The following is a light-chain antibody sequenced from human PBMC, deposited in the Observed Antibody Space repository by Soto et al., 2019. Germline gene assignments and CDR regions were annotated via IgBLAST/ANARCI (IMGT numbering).Light chain of an antibody. Sequence: SALTQPASVSGSPGQSITISCTGTSSDVGGYNYVSWYQQHPGKAPKLMIYEVSNRPSGVSNRFSGSKSGNTASLTISGLQAEDEADYYCSSYTSSILYVFGTGTKLTVL. CDR3: SSYTSSILYV. CDR2: EVS. CDR1: SSDVGGYNY. J-gene: IGLJ1*01. V-gene: IGLV2-14*01.